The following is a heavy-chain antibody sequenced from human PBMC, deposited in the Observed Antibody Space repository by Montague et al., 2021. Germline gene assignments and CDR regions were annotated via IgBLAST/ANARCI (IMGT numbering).Heavy chain of an antibody. V-gene: IGHV4-39*01. J-gene: IGHJ5*02. CDR2: IYYNGTT. Sequence: SETLSLTCTVSGGSISSASYYWGWIRQPPGKGLEFIGVIYYNGTTYHNPSLKSRVTVSMDTSKNQFSLKLSSVTAADTAVYYCERSLYCRGGSCYSGFDPWGQGTLVTASS. D-gene: IGHD2-15*01. CDR3: ERSLYCRGGSCYSGFDP. CDR1: GGSISSASYY.